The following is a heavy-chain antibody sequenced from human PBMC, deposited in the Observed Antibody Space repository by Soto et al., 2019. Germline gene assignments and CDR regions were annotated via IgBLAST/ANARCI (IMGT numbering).Heavy chain of an antibody. CDR2: ISAYNGNT. D-gene: IGHD1-26*01. CDR1: GYTFTSYG. Sequence: ASVKVSCKASGYTFTSYGISWVRQAPGQGLEWMGWISAYNGNTNYAQKLQGRVTMTTDTSTSTAYMELRSLRSDDTAVYYCARVNSIVGATKNFDYWGQGTLVTVSS. V-gene: IGHV1-18*04. J-gene: IGHJ4*02. CDR3: ARVNSIVGATKNFDY.